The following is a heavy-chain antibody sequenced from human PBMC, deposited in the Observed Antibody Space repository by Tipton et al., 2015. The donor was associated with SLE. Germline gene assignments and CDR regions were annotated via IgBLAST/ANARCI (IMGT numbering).Heavy chain of an antibody. CDR2: VNHSGST. CDR3: ARGWDYDFWSGYADY. Sequence: TLSLTCAVYGGSFSGYYWSWIRQPPGKGLEWIGEVNHSGSTNYNPSLKSRVTIFVDTSKNQFSLKLSSVTAADTAVYYCARGWDYDFWSGYADYWGQVTLVTVSS. D-gene: IGHD3-3*01. J-gene: IGHJ4*02. V-gene: IGHV4-34*01. CDR1: GGSFSGYY.